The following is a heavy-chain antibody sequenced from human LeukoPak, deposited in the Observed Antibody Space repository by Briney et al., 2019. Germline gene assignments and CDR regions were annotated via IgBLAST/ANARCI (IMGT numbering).Heavy chain of an antibody. V-gene: IGHV5-51*01. CDR1: GESFTSYW. CDR2: IFSYSSGT. J-gene: IGHJ4*02. Sequence: GECPKIFCKGSGESFTSYWISWGRQMPRKKLEGMRVIFSYSSGTRYNPSFQGQVTISADKSINTAYLQWSSLKASDTAMYYCARFISHYDILTGYTRGFDYWGQGTLVTVSS. D-gene: IGHD3-9*01. CDR3: ARFISHYDILTGYTRGFDY.